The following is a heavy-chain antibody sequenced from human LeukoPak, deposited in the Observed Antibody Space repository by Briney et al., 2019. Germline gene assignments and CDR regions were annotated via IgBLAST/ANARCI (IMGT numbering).Heavy chain of an antibody. CDR3: ARVSQDFWSGFDY. D-gene: IGHD3-3*01. Sequence: PSQTLSLTCTVSGGSISSGGYYWSWIRQHPGTGLEWIGYIYYSGSTYYNPSLKSRVTISVDTSKNQFSLKLSSVTAADTAVYYCARVSQDFWSGFDYWGQGTLVTVSS. J-gene: IGHJ4*02. CDR1: GGSISSGGYY. CDR2: IYYSGST. V-gene: IGHV4-31*03.